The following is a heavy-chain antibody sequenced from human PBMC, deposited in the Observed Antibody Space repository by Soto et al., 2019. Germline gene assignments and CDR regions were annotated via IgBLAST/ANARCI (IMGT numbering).Heavy chain of an antibody. D-gene: IGHD3-10*01. Sequence: GGSLRLSCAASGFTFSSYAMSWVRQAPGKGLEWVSAISGSGGSTYYADSVKGRFTISRDNSKNTLYLQMNSLRAEDTAVYYCAKIPLLWFGELFNYFDYWGQGTLVTVSS. CDR1: GFTFSSYA. J-gene: IGHJ4*02. CDR3: AKIPLLWFGELFNYFDY. CDR2: ISGSGGST. V-gene: IGHV3-23*01.